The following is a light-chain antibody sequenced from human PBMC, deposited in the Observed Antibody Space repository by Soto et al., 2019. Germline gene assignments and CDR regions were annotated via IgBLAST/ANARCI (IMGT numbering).Light chain of an antibody. V-gene: IGKV3-20*01. CDR3: EHYGTSALYT. Sequence: EIVLTQSPGTLSLSPGERATLSCRASQTVSSAYLAWYQQKPGQPPRLLIYAASNRATGIPDRFSGSVSGTDFTLTISRLEPDDFAVYYCEHYGTSALYTFGQGTKFELK. CDR1: QTVSSAY. J-gene: IGKJ2*01. CDR2: AAS.